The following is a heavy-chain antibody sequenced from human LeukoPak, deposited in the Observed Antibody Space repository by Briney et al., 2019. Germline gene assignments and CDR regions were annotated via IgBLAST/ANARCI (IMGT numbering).Heavy chain of an antibody. D-gene: IGHD6-19*01. CDR2: ISGSGGDT. V-gene: IGHV3-23*01. CDR3: AKYSVAGSGRYMDV. J-gene: IGHJ6*03. CDR1: GFTFTSYG. Sequence: SGGSLRLSCAASGFTFTSYGMSWVRQAPGKWLEWVSDISGSGGDTYYADSVKGRFTISRDNSKNTLYLQMNSLRAEDTAVYYCAKYSVAGSGRYMDVWGKGTTVTVSS.